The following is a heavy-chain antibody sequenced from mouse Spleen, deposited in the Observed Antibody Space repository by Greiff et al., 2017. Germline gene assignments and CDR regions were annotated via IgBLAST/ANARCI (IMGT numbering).Heavy chain of an antibody. V-gene: IGHV5-17*01. Sequence: EVQGVESGGGLVKPGGSLKLSCAASGFTFSDYGMHWVRQAPEKGLEWVAYISSGSSTIYYADTVKGRFTISRDNAKNTLFLQMTSLRSEDTAMYYCARYDYDGYYFDYWGQGTTLTVSS. CDR3: ARYDYDGYYFDY. CDR1: GFTFSDYG. D-gene: IGHD2-4*01. J-gene: IGHJ2*01. CDR2: ISSGSSTI.